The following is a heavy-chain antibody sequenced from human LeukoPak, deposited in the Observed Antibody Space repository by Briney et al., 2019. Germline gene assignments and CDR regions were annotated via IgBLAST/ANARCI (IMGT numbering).Heavy chain of an antibody. Sequence: GGSLRLSCAASGFTFSSYTMSWVRQAPGKGLEWVSAISHTSEYTYHADSVKGRFTISRDNSKNTLYLQMNSLRAEDTAVYYCAKDLPDISVYCSGGSCQVYWGQGTLVTVSS. D-gene: IGHD2-15*01. V-gene: IGHV3-23*01. CDR3: AKDLPDISVYCSGGSCQVY. J-gene: IGHJ4*02. CDR2: ISHTSEYT. CDR1: GFTFSSYT.